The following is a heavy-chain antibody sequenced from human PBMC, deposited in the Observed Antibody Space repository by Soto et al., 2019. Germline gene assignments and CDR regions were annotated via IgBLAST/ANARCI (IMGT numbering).Heavy chain of an antibody. CDR2: INHIGST. CDR3: ARAEASARGIYYYDSSGYLDY. Sequence: SETLSLTCAVYGGSFSGYYWSWIRQPPGKGLEWIGEINHIGSTNYNPSLKSRVTISVDTSKNQFSLKLSSVTAADTAVYYCARAEASARGIYYYDSSGYLDYWGQGTLVTVSS. V-gene: IGHV4-34*01. J-gene: IGHJ4*02. D-gene: IGHD3-22*01. CDR1: GGSFSGYY.